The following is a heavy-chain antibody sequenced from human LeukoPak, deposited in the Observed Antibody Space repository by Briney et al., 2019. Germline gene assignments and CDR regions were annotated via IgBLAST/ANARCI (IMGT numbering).Heavy chain of an antibody. J-gene: IGHJ4*02. D-gene: IGHD4-23*01. CDR1: GFTISSYG. Sequence: PGGSLRLSCAASGFTISSYGMHWVRQAPDKGLEWVAVIWYDGSNKYYADSVKGRFTISRDNSKNTLYLQMNSLRAEDTGVYYCARDRFGYGGNSDYWGQGTLVTVSS. CDR3: ARDRFGYGGNSDY. CDR2: IWYDGSNK. V-gene: IGHV3-33*01.